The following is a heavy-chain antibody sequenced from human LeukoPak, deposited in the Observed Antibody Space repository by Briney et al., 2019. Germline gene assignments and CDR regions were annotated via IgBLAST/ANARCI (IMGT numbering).Heavy chain of an antibody. CDR3: ARGGIAAAGTLDY. Sequence: SETLSLTCAVYGGSFSGYYWSWIRQPPGKGLEWIGEINHSGSTNYNPSLKSRVTISVGTSKNQFSLKLSSVTAADTAVYYCARGGIAAAGTLDYWGQGTLVTVSS. V-gene: IGHV4-34*01. J-gene: IGHJ4*02. CDR2: INHSGST. CDR1: GGSFSGYY. D-gene: IGHD6-13*01.